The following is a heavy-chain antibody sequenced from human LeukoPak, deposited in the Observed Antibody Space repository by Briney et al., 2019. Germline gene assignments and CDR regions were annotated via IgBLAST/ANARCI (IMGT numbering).Heavy chain of an antibody. J-gene: IGHJ4*02. CDR1: GFTLSSYW. V-gene: IGHV3-74*03. D-gene: IGHD1-26*01. CDR2: TNEDGSYA. CDR3: AKAPRGGSYYFDF. Sequence: RSGGSLRLSCAASGFTLSSYWVHWVRQPPGKGLMWLSRTNEDGSYAEFADSVKGRFTISRDNAKNTVYLQMNSLRAEDTAVYYCAKAPRGGSYYFDFWGQGTVVTVSS.